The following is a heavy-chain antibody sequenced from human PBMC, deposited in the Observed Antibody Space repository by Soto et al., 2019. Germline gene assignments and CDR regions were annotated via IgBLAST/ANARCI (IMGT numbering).Heavy chain of an antibody. CDR3: ASIVVTAPYGMDV. CDR2: IIPIFGTA. Sequence: SVKVSCKASGGTFSSYPISWVRQAPGQGLEWMGGIIPIFGTANYAQKFQGRVTITADESTSTAYMELSSLRSEDTAVYYCASIVVTAPYGMDVWGQGTTVTVSS. CDR1: GGTFSSYP. V-gene: IGHV1-69*13. J-gene: IGHJ6*02. D-gene: IGHD2-21*02.